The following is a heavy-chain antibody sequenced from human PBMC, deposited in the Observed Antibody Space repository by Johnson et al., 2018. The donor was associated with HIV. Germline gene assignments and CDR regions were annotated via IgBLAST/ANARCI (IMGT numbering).Heavy chain of an antibody. CDR2: IYSGGTM. V-gene: IGHV3-53*01. J-gene: IGHJ3*02. CDR3: AKIRSQYTGAFDI. D-gene: IGHD1-26*01. Sequence: VQLVESGGGLIQPGGSLRLSCAASGFTVSSNYMNWVRQAPGKGLEWVPVIYSGGTMDYTDSVKGRFTISRDNSKNTLFLQMNSLRAEDTAVYYCAKIRSQYTGAFDIWGQGTMVTVSS. CDR1: GFTVSSNY.